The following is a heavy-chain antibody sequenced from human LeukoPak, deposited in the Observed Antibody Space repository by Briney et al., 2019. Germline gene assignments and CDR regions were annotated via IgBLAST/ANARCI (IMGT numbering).Heavy chain of an antibody. CDR1: GFTFSSYG. V-gene: IGHV3-33*01. Sequence: GGSLRLSCAASGFTFSSYGMHWVRQAPGKGLEWVAVIWYDGSNKYYADSEKGRFTISRDNSKNTLYLQMNSLRAEDTAVYYCAREASFFSSSPWYYFDYWGQGTLVTVSS. CDR2: IWYDGSNK. J-gene: IGHJ4*02. CDR3: AREASFFSSSPWYYFDY. D-gene: IGHD6-13*01.